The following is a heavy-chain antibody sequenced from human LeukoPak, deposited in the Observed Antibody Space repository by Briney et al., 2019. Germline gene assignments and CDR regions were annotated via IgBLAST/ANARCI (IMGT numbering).Heavy chain of an antibody. V-gene: IGHV3-74*01. Sequence: GGSLRLSCAASRFTFGSFWMHWVRQAPGKGLVWVSRINRDGGSATYADSVMGRLTISRDNAKSTLYLEINSLRAEDTAVYYCAREDSGSYHPDRWGQGALVTVSS. D-gene: IGHD1-26*01. CDR2: INRDGGSA. CDR1: RFTFGSFW. J-gene: IGHJ4*02. CDR3: AREDSGSYHPDR.